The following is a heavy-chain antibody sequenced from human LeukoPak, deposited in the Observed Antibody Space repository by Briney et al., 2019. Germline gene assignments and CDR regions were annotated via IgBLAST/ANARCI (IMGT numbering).Heavy chain of an antibody. CDR3: ATDHGFHYGAYFDY. CDR1: GFTFNSYG. Sequence: PGGSPGPFCAASGFTFNSYGLHWVRQAPGKGLEWVAVISYDGSNKYSADSVKGRFTISRDNSKNTLYLQMNSLRAEDTAVYYCATDHGFHYGAYFDYWAERTLLTVSS. D-gene: IGHD4-17*01. V-gene: IGHV3-30*03. CDR2: ISYDGSNK. J-gene: IGHJ4*02.